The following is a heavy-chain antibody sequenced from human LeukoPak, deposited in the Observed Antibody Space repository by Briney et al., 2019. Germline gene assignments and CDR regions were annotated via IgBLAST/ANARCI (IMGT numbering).Heavy chain of an antibody. J-gene: IGHJ6*02. CDR1: RGSFTTYY. CDR3: ALSSSWFPPTYGMDV. D-gene: IGHD6-13*01. V-gene: IGHV4-59*12. Sequence: SETLSLTCTVSRGSFTTYYWSWIRQPPGKALEWIGYIYDSGSTNYDPSLKTRVTISLDTSKNRFSLKLTSVTAADTAVYYCALSSSWFPPTYGMDVWGQGTTVTVSS. CDR2: IYDSGST.